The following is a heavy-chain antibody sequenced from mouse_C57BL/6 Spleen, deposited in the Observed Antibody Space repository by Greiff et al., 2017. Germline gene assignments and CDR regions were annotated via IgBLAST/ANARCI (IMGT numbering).Heavy chain of an antibody. D-gene: IGHD4-1*01. CDR1: GFTFSDYG. J-gene: IGHJ2*01. CDR2: ISSGSSTI. V-gene: IGHV5-17*01. CDR3: ARTGTYYLDY. Sequence: EVKVVESGGGLVKPGGSLKLSCAASGFTFSDYGMHWVRQAPEKGLEWVAYISSGSSTIYYADTVKGRFTISRDNAKNTLFLQMNSLRYEDTTMYYCARTGTYYLDYWGQGTTLTVSS.